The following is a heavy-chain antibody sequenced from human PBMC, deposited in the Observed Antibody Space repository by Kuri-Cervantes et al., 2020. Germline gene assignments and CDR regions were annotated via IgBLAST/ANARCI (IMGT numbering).Heavy chain of an antibody. V-gene: IGHV4-34*01. CDR1: GGSFSGYY. J-gene: IGHJ6*02. D-gene: IGHD1-26*01. Sequence: ESLKISCAVYGGSFSGYYWSWIRQPPGKGLEWIGEINHSGSTNYNPSLKSRVTISVDTSKNQFSLKLSSVTAADTAVYYCARSESGSYYYYYGTDVWGQGTTVTVSS. CDR2: INHSGST. CDR3: ARSESGSYYYYYGTDV.